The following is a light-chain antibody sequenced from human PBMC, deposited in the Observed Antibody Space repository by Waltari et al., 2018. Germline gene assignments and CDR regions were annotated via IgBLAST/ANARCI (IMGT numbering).Light chain of an antibody. J-gene: IGLJ2*01. Sequence: QSALTQPPSASGSPGQSVTISCTGTSSDGGGYDYVSWYQQHPGKAPKLMIYEVSQRPSGFPARFSGSKSGNRASLTVSGLQAEDEADYYCSSYAGGNNAKVVFGGGTKLTVL. CDR3: SSYAGGNNAKVV. CDR1: SSDGGGYDY. CDR2: EVS. V-gene: IGLV2-8*01.